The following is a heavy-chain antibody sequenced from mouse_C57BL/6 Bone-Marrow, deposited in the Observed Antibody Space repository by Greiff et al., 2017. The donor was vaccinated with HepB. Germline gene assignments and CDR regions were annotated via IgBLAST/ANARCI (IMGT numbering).Heavy chain of an antibody. CDR2: IRNKANGYTT. J-gene: IGHJ2*01. CDR3: ARYLRSNPFDY. V-gene: IGHV7-3*01. CDR1: GFTFTDYY. D-gene: IGHD2-5*01. Sequence: EVNVVESGGGLVQPGGSLSLTCAASGFTFTDYYMSWVRQPPGKALEWLGFIRNKANGYTTEYSASVKGRFTISRDNSQSILYLQMNALRAEDSATYYCARYLRSNPFDYWGQGTTLTVSS.